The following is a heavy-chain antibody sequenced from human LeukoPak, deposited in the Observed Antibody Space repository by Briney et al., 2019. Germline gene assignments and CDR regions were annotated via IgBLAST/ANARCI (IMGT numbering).Heavy chain of an antibody. CDR1: GFTFSSYS. Sequence: GGSLRLSCAASGFTFSSYSMNWVRQAPGKGLEWVSSISSSSSYIYYADSVKGRVTISRDNAKNSLYLQMNSLRAEDTAVYYCARAPIYCSGGSCYASQIDYWGQGTLVTVSS. CDR3: ARAPIYCSGGSCYASQIDY. D-gene: IGHD2-15*01. CDR2: ISSSSSYI. J-gene: IGHJ4*02. V-gene: IGHV3-21*01.